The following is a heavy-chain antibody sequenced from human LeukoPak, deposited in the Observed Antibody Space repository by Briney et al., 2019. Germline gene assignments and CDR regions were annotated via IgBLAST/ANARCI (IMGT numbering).Heavy chain of an antibody. CDR1: GFTVSSTY. CDR2: IYSGGKI. J-gene: IGHJ4*02. CDR3: ASRHCSGGGCYFAGADPFDY. D-gene: IGHD2-15*01. V-gene: IGHV3-53*01. Sequence: GGSLRLSCEASGFTVSSTYMSWVRQAPGKGLEWVSVIYSGGKIYYIDSVKGRFTISRDTSKNTLYLQMNSLRAEDTAVYFCASRHCSGGGCYFAGADPFDYWGQGTLVTVSS.